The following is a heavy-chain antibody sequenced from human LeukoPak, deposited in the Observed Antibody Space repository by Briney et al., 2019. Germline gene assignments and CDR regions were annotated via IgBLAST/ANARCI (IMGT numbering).Heavy chain of an antibody. D-gene: IGHD3-22*01. CDR1: GFTFSSYA. Sequence: QSGGSLRLSCAASGFTFSSYAMSWVRQAPGKGLEWVSAISGSGGSTYYADSVKGRFTISRDNSKNTLYLQMNSLRAEDTAVYYCAKSRVVVITTGIDYWGQGTLVTVSS. J-gene: IGHJ4*02. CDR2: ISGSGGST. CDR3: AKSRVVVITTGIDY. V-gene: IGHV3-23*01.